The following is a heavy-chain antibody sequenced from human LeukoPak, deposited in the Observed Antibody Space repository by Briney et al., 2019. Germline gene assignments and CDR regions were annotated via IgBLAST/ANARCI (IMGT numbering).Heavy chain of an antibody. V-gene: IGHV3-15*01. CDR2: IKSKTDGGTT. CDR1: GFTFSNAW. CDR3: TTGTTYYYYYMDV. D-gene: IGHD1/OR15-1a*01. J-gene: IGHJ6*03. Sequence: GGSLRLSCAASGFTFSNAWMSWVRQAPGKGLEWVGRIKSKTDGGTTDSAAPVKGRFTISRDDSKNTLYLQMNSLKTEDTAVYYCTTGTTYYYYYMDVWGKGTTVTISS.